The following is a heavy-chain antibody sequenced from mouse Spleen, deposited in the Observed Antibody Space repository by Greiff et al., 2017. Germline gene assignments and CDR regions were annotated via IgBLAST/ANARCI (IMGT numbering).Heavy chain of an antibody. D-gene: IGHD2-1*01. V-gene: IGHV1-55*01. CDR2: IYPGSGST. Sequence: VQLQQSGAELVKPGASVKMSCKASGYTFTSYWITWVKQRPGQGLEWIGDIYPGSGSTNYNEKFKSKATLTVDTSSSTAYMQLSSLTSEDSAVYYCAREGEYGNYVVGYFDVWGTGTTVTVSS. CDR3: AREGEYGNYVVGYFDV. J-gene: IGHJ1*03. CDR1: GYTFTSYW.